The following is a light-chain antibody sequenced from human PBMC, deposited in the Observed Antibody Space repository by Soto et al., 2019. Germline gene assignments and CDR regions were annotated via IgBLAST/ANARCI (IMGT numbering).Light chain of an antibody. V-gene: IGKV3-20*01. J-gene: IGKJ5*01. CDR3: QQYGSSPPIT. CDR1: QSVSSNY. Sequence: EIVLTQSPGTLSLSPGERATLSCRASQSVSSNYLAWYQQKPGQAPRLLMYGAFSRATGIPDRFSGSGSGTDFTLTISRLEPEDFAVYYCQQYGSSPPITFGQGTRLEIK. CDR2: GAF.